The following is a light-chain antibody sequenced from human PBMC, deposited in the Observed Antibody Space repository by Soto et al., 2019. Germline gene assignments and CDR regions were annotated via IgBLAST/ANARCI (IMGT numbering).Light chain of an antibody. CDR1: QSITNY. V-gene: IGKV1-39*01. Sequence: DIPMTQSPFSLSASVGDRVTLTCRASQSITNYLNWYQQKPGKAPKLLIYAASNLQSGVPSRFGGSGSGTEFTLTISSLQPEDIATYYCQQSYDSPPTFGLGTKLELK. CDR2: AAS. CDR3: QQSYDSPPT. J-gene: IGKJ2*01.